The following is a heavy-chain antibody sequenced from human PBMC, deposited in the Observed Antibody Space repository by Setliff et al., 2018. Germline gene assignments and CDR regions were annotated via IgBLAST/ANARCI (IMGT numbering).Heavy chain of an antibody. Sequence: GGYLRLSCAASGFTFSEYYMCWIRQAPGKGLEGVAKIKEDGSEKYYVDSVKGRLTISRENAKTSLDLQMNNLRDEDTAVYYCARDRWKVIVNRGDDAFDLWGQGTMVTVSS. CDR1: GFTFSEYY. D-gene: IGHD3-22*01. V-gene: IGHV3-7*01. CDR3: ARDRWKVIVNRGDDAFDL. J-gene: IGHJ3*01. CDR2: IKEDGSEK.